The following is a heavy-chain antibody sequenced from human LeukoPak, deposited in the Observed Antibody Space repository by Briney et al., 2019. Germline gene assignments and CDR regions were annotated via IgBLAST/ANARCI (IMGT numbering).Heavy chain of an antibody. Sequence: GGSLRLSCAASGFTFSSYGMHWARQAPGKGLEWVAVIWYDGSNKYYADSVKGRFTISRDNSKNTLYLQMNSPRAEDTAVYYCASTTVTSDYWGQGTLVTVSS. CDR1: GFTFSSYG. CDR2: IWYDGSNK. CDR3: ASTTVTSDY. V-gene: IGHV3-33*01. J-gene: IGHJ4*02. D-gene: IGHD4-17*01.